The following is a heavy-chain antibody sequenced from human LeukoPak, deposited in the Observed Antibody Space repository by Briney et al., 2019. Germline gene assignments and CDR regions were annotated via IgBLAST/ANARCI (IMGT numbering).Heavy chain of an antibody. CDR2: IYYSGST. J-gene: IGHJ6*03. CDR1: GGSISSYY. V-gene: IGHV4-59*13. CDR3: ARETSQKGAHYMDV. D-gene: IGHD3-16*01. Sequence: SETLSLTCTVSGGSISSYYWSWIRQPLGKGLEWIGYIYYSGSTNYNPSLKSRVTISVDTSKNQFSLKLSSVTAADTAVYYCARETSQKGAHYMDVWGKGTTVTISS.